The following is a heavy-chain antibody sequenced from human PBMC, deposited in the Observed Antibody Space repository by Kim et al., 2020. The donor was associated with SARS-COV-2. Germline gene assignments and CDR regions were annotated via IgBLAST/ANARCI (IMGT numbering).Heavy chain of an antibody. J-gene: IGHJ5*02. CDR1: GAPISSYY. CDR3: ASWVYSGNAGLVH. D-gene: IGHD1-26*01. Sequence: SETLSLTCTVSGAPISSYYWVWVLQPPGKGLEWRATFFRRGSTSSNHSLKSRVTISADKSNHQFSLQLSSVAAAAAAVYYCASWVYSGNAGLVHWGQGT. CDR2: FFRRGST. V-gene: IGHV4-59*13.